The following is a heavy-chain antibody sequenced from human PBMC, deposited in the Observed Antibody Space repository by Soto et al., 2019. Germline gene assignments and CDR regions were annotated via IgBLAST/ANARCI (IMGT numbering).Heavy chain of an antibody. V-gene: IGHV1-18*01. CDR2: ISAYNGNT. CDR3: ARDPCSGGSCPFDY. CDR1: GYTFTSYG. J-gene: IGHJ4*02. D-gene: IGHD2-15*01. Sequence: ASVKVSCKASGYTFTSYGISWVRQAPGQGLEWMGWISAYNGNTNYAQKLQGRVTITTDTSTSTAYMELRSLRSDDTAVYYCARDPCSGGSCPFDYWGQGTLVTVSS.